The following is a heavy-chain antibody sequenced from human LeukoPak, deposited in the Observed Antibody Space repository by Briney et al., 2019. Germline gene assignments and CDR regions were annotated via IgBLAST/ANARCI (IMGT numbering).Heavy chain of an antibody. V-gene: IGHV3-53*05. J-gene: IGHJ4*02. D-gene: IGHD2-8*02. CDR2: IYSDGST. Sequence: HPGGSLRLSCAASGFSVGTNYVTWVRQPPGKGLEWVSVIYSDGSTYYADPVKGRFTISRDNSKNTLYLQMSSLRPEDTAVYYCTDTLVGWGQGTLVTVSS. CDR3: TDTLVG. CDR1: GFSVGTNY.